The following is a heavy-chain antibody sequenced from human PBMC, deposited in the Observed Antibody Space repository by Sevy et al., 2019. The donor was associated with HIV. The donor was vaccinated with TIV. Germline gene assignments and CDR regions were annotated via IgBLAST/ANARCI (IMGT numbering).Heavy chain of an antibody. CDR3: AREGFTSSSFGWFDP. J-gene: IGHJ5*02. D-gene: IGHD6-13*01. V-gene: IGHV4-59*13. CDR2: IYDSGGT. Sequence: SETLSLTCTVSGGSISYYYWTWIRQPPGKGLEWMGYIYDSGGTNYNPSLKSRVTISVDTSKNQFSLKLSSVTAAATAVYYCAREGFTSSSFGWFDPWGQGTLVTVSS. CDR1: GGSISYYY.